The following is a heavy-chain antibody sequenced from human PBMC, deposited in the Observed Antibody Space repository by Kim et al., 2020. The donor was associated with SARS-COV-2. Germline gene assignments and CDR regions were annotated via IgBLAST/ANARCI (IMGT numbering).Heavy chain of an antibody. CDR3: ARIVGGVNKYYFDY. D-gene: IGHD3-16*01. J-gene: IGHJ4*02. V-gene: IGHV4-4*02. Sequence: PSLKSRVTISVDKSKNQFSLKLSSVTAADTAVYYCARIVGGVNKYYFDYWGQGTLVTVSS.